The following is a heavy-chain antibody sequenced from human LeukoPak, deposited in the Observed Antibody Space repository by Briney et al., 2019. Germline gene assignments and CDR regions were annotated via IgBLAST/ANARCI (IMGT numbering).Heavy chain of an antibody. CDR1: GLSFSSFA. CDR3: AKASWVSSTDAVR. V-gene: IGHV3-23*01. CDR2: IRGNGET. Sequence: AGGSLRLSCAASGLSFSSFAMSWVRQGPARGLEWVSSIRGNGETFHADSVKGRFTLSSDSSRNTVYFQLNNLRVEDAAIYYCAKASWVSSTDAVRWGQGTLVTVSS. J-gene: IGHJ4*02. D-gene: IGHD3-16*01.